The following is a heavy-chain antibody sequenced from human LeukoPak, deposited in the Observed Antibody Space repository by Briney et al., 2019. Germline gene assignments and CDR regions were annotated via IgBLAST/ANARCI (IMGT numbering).Heavy chain of an antibody. V-gene: IGHV3-7*01. CDR3: ARLGILGSSHYFDY. D-gene: IGHD6-6*01. J-gene: IGHJ4*02. Sequence: GGSLRLSCAASGFTFDTYWMSWVRQAPGKGLEWVANIKRDGTEKDYVDSMKARLTISRDNAKNSLYLQMNSLRAEDTAVYYCARLGILGSSHYFDYWGQGALVTVSS. CDR1: GFTFDTYW. CDR2: IKRDGTEK.